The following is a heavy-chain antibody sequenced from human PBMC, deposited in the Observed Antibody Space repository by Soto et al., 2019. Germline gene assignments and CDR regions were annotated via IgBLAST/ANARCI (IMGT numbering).Heavy chain of an antibody. Sequence: EVQLVETGGGLIRPGGSLRLSCAASGFSIRRHFMSWVRQAPGKGPEWVSVVYNDGRTFYADSVKGRFTSSRDDYKNMVYLEMNSLRADDTATYYCAREHAHVHDSGPWGQGTLVTVTS. V-gene: IGHV3-53*02. CDR2: VYNDGRT. D-gene: IGHD3-3*01. CDR3: AREHAHVHDSGP. J-gene: IGHJ5*01. CDR1: GFSIRRHF.